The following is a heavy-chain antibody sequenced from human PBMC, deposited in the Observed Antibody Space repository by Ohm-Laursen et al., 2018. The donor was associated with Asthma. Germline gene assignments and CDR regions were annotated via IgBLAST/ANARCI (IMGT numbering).Heavy chain of an antibody. CDR2: IYYSGST. CDR3: ARVPAETITGTTVWYFDL. D-gene: IGHD1-7*01. V-gene: IGHV4-30-4*01. CDR1: GGSISSGDYY. J-gene: IGHJ2*01. Sequence: TLSLTCPVSGGSISSGDYYWSWIRQPPGKGLEWIGYIYYSGSTYYNPSLKSRVTISVDTSKNQFSLKLSSVTAADTAVYYCARVPAETITGTTVWYFDLWGRGTLVTVSS.